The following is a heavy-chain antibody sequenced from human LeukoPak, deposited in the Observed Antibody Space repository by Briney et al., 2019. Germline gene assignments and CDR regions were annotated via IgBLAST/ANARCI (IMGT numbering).Heavy chain of an antibody. CDR3: ARGLVPAAIHGDY. CDR2: IYSGGST. V-gene: IGHV3-53*01. CDR1: GFTVSSNY. Sequence: PGGSLRLSCAASGFTVSSNYMSWVRQAPGKGLEWVSVIYSGGSTYYADSVKGRFTISRDNSKNTLYLQMNSLRAEDTAVYYCARGLVPAAIHGDYWGQGTLVTVSS. J-gene: IGHJ4*02. D-gene: IGHD2-2*02.